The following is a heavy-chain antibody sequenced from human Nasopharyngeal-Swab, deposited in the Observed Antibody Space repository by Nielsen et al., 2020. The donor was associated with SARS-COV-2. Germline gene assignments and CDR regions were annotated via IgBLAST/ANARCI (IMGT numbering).Heavy chain of an antibody. CDR1: GFTFSSAW. J-gene: IGHJ4*02. D-gene: IGHD2-21*02. Sequence: GESLKISCAASGFTFSSAWMSWVRQAPGKGLEWVGRIKSKGNGGTIDYAAHVKGRFIISRDDSKNMLYLQMNSLKTEDTAVYYCTTGKGTNCGGDCYEGDWGQGTLVTVSS. V-gene: IGHV3-15*01. CDR2: IKSKGNGGTI. CDR3: TTGKGTNCGGDCYEGD.